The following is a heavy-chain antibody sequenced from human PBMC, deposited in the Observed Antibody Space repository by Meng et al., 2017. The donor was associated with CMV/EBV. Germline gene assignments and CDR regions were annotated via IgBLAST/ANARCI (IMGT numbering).Heavy chain of an antibody. V-gene: IGHV4-34*01. J-gene: IGHJ5*02. CDR2: INHSGST. CDR1: GGSFSGYY. CDR3: ARGGNWFDP. Sequence: QLQLQQWGAGLLNPSEPLHLTCAVYGGSFSGYYWSWIRQPPGKGLEWIGEINHSGSTNYNPSLKSRVTISVDTSKNQFSLKLSSVTAADTAAYYCARGGNWFDPWGQGTLVTVSS.